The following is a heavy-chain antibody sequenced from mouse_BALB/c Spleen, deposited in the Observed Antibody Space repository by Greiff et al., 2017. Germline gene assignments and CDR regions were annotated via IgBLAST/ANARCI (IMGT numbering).Heavy chain of an antibody. Sequence: VQLVESGAELAKPGASVKMSCKASGYTFTSYWMHWVKQRPGQGLEWIGYINPSTGYTEYNQKFKDKATLTADKSSSTAYMQLSSLTSEDSAVYYCARGYRYYFDYWGQGTTLTVSS. CDR1: GYTFTSYW. D-gene: IGHD2-14*01. CDR2: INPSTGYT. V-gene: IGHV1-7*01. CDR3: ARGYRYYFDY. J-gene: IGHJ2*01.